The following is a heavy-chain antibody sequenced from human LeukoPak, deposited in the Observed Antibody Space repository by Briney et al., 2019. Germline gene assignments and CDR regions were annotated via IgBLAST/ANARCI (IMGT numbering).Heavy chain of an antibody. Sequence: ASVKVSCKASGYTFTSYDINWVRQATGQGLEWMGWMNPNSGNTGYAQKFQGRVTMTRNTSISTAYMELSSLRSEDTAVYYCAGPPRSGSYQVYWGQGTLVTVSS. CDR3: AGPPRSGSYQVY. CDR2: MNPNSGNT. D-gene: IGHD3-10*01. V-gene: IGHV1-8*01. J-gene: IGHJ4*02. CDR1: GYTFTSYD.